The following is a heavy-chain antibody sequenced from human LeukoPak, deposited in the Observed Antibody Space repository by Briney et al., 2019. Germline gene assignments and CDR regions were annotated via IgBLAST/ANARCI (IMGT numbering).Heavy chain of an antibody. Sequence: GASLKISCQGSGYSFTNYWIAWVRPLPGKGLEWMGVIHSGNSETRYRPSFQGQVTILVDKSISTAFLQWSSLQASDSAMYYCARHLNYHDSTGYYYADSWGQGTLVTVSS. D-gene: IGHD3-22*01. CDR2: IHSGNSET. CDR1: GYSFTNYW. J-gene: IGHJ5*02. V-gene: IGHV5-51*01. CDR3: ARHLNYHDSTGYYYADS.